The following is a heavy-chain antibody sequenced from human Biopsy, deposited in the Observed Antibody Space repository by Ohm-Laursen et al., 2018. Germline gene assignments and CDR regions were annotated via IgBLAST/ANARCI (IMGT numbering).Heavy chain of an antibody. D-gene: IGHD2/OR15-2a*01. CDR2: IYYSGST. Sequence: GTLSLTCTVSGGSISSDYWSWIRQTPGKGLEWIGYIYYSGSTNYNPSLKSRVTISVDTSKNQFSLGLNSVTATDTAVYYCARATNSTGWPYYYFYGMDVWGQGTTVTVSS. CDR3: ARATNSTGWPYYYFYGMDV. V-gene: IGHV4-59*01. CDR1: GGSISSDY. J-gene: IGHJ6*02.